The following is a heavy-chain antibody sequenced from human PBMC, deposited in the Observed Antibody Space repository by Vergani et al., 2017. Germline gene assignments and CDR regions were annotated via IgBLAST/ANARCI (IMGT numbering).Heavy chain of an antibody. CDR1: GFTFSSFA. D-gene: IGHD3-3*01. J-gene: IGHJ4*02. Sequence: EVQLVESGGGLVQPGGSLRLSCAASGFTFSSFAMSWVRQAPGKALECVSAISGGFGATSYADPVKGRFTISRDNSKNTLYLQMHSLRAEDTAVYYCAKDLSWSTDHDFWSGQGSYWGQGTLVTVSS. CDR3: AKDLSWSTDHDFWSGQGSY. V-gene: IGHV3-23*04. CDR2: ISGGFGAT.